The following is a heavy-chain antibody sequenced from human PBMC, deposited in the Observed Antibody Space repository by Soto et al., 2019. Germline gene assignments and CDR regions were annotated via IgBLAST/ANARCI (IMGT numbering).Heavy chain of an antibody. V-gene: IGHV3-21*01. Sequence: EVQLVESGGGLVKPGGSLRLSCAASGFTFSSYSMNWVRQAPGKGLEWVSSISSSSSYIYYADSVKGRFTISRDNAKNSLYLQMNSLRAEDTAVYYCARGRPGGYDYQDYWGQGTLVTVSS. J-gene: IGHJ4*02. CDR1: GFTFSSYS. CDR2: ISSSSSYI. CDR3: ARGRPGGYDYQDY. D-gene: IGHD5-12*01.